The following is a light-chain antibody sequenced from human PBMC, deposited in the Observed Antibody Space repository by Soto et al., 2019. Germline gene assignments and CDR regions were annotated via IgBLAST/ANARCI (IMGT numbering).Light chain of an antibody. Sequence: DIQMTQSPSTLSASVGDRVTITCRASQSIGDSLAWYQQKPGKAPYLLISDVSSLERGVPSRFSGSGSGTEFTLTISSMQPDDFATFYSQQYNGSSRTFGQGTEVEI. V-gene: IGKV1-5*01. J-gene: IGKJ1*01. CDR1: QSIGDS. CDR3: QQYNGSSRT. CDR2: DVS.